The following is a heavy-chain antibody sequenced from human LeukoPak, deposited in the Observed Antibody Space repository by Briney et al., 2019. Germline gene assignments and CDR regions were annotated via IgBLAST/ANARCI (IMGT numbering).Heavy chain of an antibody. D-gene: IGHD6-13*01. J-gene: IGHJ4*02. CDR1: GGSLSSGSYY. V-gene: IGHV4-61*01. Sequence: PSETLSLTCTVSGGSLSSGSYYWSWVRQPPGTGREWIGYIYYSESTNYNPSRKSGVTISVDTSKNQFSLKLSSVTAADTAVYYCAREQLWGQGTLVTVSS. CDR3: AREQL. CDR2: IYYSEST.